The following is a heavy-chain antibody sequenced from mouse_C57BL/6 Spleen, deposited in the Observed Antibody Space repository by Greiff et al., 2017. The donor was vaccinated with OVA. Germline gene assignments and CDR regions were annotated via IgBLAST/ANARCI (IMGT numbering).Heavy chain of an antibody. J-gene: IGHJ4*01. V-gene: IGHV5-16*01. Sequence: EVKLVESEGGLVQPGSSMKLSCTASGFTFSDYYMAWVRQVPEKGLEWVANINYDGSSTYYLDSLKSRFIISRDNAKNILYLQMSSLKSEDTATYYCAREEDYYGSMDYWGQGTSVTVSS. CDR3: AREEDYYGSMDY. D-gene: IGHD1-1*01. CDR2: INYDGSST. CDR1: GFTFSDYY.